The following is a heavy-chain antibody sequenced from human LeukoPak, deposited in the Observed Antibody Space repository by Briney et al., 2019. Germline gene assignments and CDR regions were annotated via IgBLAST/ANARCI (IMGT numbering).Heavy chain of an antibody. Sequence: SETLSLTCTVSGGSISSYCWSWIRQPPGKGLEWIGYIYYSGSTNYNPSLKSRVTISVDTSKNQFSLKLSSVTAADTAVYYCARRTYSSGYDYWGQGTLVTVSS. V-gene: IGHV4-59*08. D-gene: IGHD6-19*01. J-gene: IGHJ4*02. CDR1: GGSISSYC. CDR3: ARRTYSSGYDY. CDR2: IYYSGST.